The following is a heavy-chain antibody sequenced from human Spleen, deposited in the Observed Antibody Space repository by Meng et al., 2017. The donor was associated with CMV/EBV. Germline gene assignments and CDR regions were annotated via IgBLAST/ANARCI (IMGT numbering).Heavy chain of an antibody. D-gene: IGHD6-13*01. Sequence: ASVKVSCKASGYTFTAYYIHWVRQAPGQGLEWMGWINPNSGGTNYERKFQGRITTTEDTSIDTAYMQLSGLRFDDTAVYYCATRGAAVAAAGTGLYYYYPMDVWGQGTTVTVSS. CDR1: GYTFTAYY. V-gene: IGHV1-2*02. CDR3: ATRGAAVAAAGTGLYYYYPMDV. CDR2: INPNSGGT. J-gene: IGHJ6*02.